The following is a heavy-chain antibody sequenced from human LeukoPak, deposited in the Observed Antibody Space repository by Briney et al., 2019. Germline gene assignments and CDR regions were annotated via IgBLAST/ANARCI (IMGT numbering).Heavy chain of an antibody. CDR3: ARDELLRCDY. CDR2: ISAYNGNT. D-gene: IGHD1-26*01. V-gene: IGHV1-18*01. Sequence: ASVKVSCMASGYXFTSYGISWVRQAPGQGLEWMRWISAYNGNTNYAQILQGRVTMTTDTSTSTAYMELRSLRSDDTAVYYCARDELLRCDYWGQGTLVTVSS. CDR1: GYXFTSYG. J-gene: IGHJ4*02.